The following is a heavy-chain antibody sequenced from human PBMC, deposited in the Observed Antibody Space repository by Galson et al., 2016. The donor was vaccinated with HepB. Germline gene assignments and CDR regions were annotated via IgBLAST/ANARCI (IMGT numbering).Heavy chain of an antibody. CDR2: ISYDGVDK. V-gene: IGHV3-33*01. Sequence: SLRLSCAGSGFNFRTYGMHWIRHTPGKGLEWLTVISYDGVDKNYADSVKGRFTVSRDNSKNMLYLQMNSLRVEDTAVYYCARDMWGYEILTAHQRGAFDVGGQGTLVTVS. CDR1: GFNFRTYG. D-gene: IGHD3-9*01. J-gene: IGHJ3*01. CDR3: ARDMWGYEILTAHQRGAFDV.